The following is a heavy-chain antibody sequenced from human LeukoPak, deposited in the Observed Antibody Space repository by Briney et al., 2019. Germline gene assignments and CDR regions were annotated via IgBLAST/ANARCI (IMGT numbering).Heavy chain of an antibody. CDR1: GGSISSGGYY. CDR3: ARGPLVEYSSSSALDY. V-gene: IGHV4-61*08. Sequence: SETLSLTCTVSGGSISSGGYYWSWIRQHPGKGLEWIGYIYYSGSTYYNPSLKSRVTMSVDTSKNQFSLKLSSVTAADTAVYYCARGPLVEYSSSSALDYWGQGTLVTVSS. CDR2: IYYSGST. D-gene: IGHD6-6*01. J-gene: IGHJ4*02.